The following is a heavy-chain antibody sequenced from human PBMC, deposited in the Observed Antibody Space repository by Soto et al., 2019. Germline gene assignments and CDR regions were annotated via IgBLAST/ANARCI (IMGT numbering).Heavy chain of an antibody. CDR2: IYYSVST. Sequence: SETLSLTCTVSGVSISSGGYYWSWIRQHPGKGLEWIGYIYYSVSTYYNPSLKSRVTISVDTSKNQFSLKLSSVTAADTAVYYCARDPAGYCSGGSCYSMLDYYYYMDVWGKGTTVTVSS. CDR1: GVSISSGGYY. D-gene: IGHD2-15*01. J-gene: IGHJ6*03. CDR3: ARDPAGYCSGGSCYSMLDYYYYMDV. V-gene: IGHV4-31*03.